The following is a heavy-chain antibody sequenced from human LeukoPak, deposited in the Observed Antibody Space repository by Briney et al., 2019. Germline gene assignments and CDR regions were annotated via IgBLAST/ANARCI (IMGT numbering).Heavy chain of an antibody. Sequence: ASVKVSCKASGYTFTTYYMHWVRQAPGQGLEWMGIIDPSDGGTTYAQKFQGRVTITADESTSTAYMELSSLRSEDTAVYYCARDRGLYYDSSGYGMDVWGQGTTVTVSS. CDR1: GYTFTTYY. V-gene: IGHV1-46*01. CDR2: IDPSDGGT. J-gene: IGHJ6*02. D-gene: IGHD3-22*01. CDR3: ARDRGLYYDSSGYGMDV.